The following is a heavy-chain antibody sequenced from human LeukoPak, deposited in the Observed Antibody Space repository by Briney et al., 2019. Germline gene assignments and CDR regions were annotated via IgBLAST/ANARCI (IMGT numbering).Heavy chain of an antibody. CDR1: GFTVSHYW. Sequence: GGSLRLSCAASGFTVSHYWMHWVRQVPGKGLVWLSRINTNGNYTAYADSVKGRFTIFRDDAKNTLYLETNSLRAEDTAVYYCGRVINWNFDYWGQGTLVTVSS. D-gene: IGHD1-1*01. CDR3: GRVINWNFDY. CDR2: INTNGNYT. J-gene: IGHJ4*02. V-gene: IGHV3-74*01.